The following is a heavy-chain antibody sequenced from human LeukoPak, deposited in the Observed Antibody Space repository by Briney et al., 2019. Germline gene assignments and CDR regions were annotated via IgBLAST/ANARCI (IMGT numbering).Heavy chain of an antibody. Sequence: GASLKISCKGSGYSLTSYWIGWVRQMPGKGLEWMRIIYPADSGTRYSPSFQGQVTISADKSISTAYLQWSSLKASDTAMYYCASSNSGYYPGDYWGQGTLVTVSS. D-gene: IGHD3-22*01. CDR2: IYPADSGT. J-gene: IGHJ4*02. V-gene: IGHV5-51*01. CDR1: GYSLTSYW. CDR3: ASSNSGYYPGDY.